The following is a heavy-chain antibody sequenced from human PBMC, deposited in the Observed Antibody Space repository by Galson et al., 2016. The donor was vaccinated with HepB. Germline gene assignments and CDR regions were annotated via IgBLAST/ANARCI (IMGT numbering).Heavy chain of an antibody. V-gene: IGHV2-5*08. J-gene: IGHJ4*02. D-gene: IGHD6-13*01. CDR2: IFLDDDK. CDR3: VHRNDVSWYYFDN. Sequence: PALVKPTQTLTLTCTFSGFSLNTNRMLVGWTRHPPGKALEWLALIFLDDDKRYRPSLESRLTIAKDTSKNQVVLTMTNMDPVDTATYYSVHRNDVSWYYFDNWGQGTLVTVSS. CDR1: GFSLNTNRML.